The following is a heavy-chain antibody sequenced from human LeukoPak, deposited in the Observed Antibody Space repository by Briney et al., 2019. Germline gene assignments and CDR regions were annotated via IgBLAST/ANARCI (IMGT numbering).Heavy chain of an antibody. Sequence: GASVKVSCKASGYTFTGYYMHWVRQAPGQGLEWMGWINPNSGGTNYAQKFQGRVTMTRDTPISTAYMELSRLRSDDTAVYYCAIPGRELLQTRLYYYYYYMDVWGKGTTVTVSS. D-gene: IGHD1-26*01. CDR2: INPNSGGT. V-gene: IGHV1-2*02. CDR3: AIPGRELLQTRLYYYYYYMDV. J-gene: IGHJ6*03. CDR1: GYTFTGYY.